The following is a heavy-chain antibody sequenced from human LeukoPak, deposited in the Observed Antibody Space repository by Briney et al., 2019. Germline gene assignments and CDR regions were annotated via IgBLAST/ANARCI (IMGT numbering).Heavy chain of an antibody. V-gene: IGHV1-69*13. CDR1: GGTFSSYA. CDR3: ARGDDFDY. D-gene: IGHD3-3*01. Sequence: VASVKVSCKASGGTFSSYAFSWVRQAPGQGLEWMGGIIPIFGTANYAQKFQGRVTITADESTSTAHMELNSLRSEDTAVYYCARGDDFDYWGQGTLVTVSS. J-gene: IGHJ4*02. CDR2: IIPIFGTA.